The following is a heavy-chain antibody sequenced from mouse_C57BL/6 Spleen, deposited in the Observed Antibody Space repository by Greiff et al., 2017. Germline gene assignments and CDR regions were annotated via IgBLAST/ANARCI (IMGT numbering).Heavy chain of an antibody. D-gene: IGHD1-1*01. CDR1: GFNIKDDY. CDR3: TTTLFITTVVATPY. J-gene: IGHJ3*01. CDR2: IDPENGDT. Sequence: VQLQQSGAELVRPGASVKLSCTASGFNIKDDYMHWVKQRPEQGLEWIGWIDPENGDTEYASKFQGKATITADTSSNTAYLQLSSLTSEDTAVYDCTTTLFITTVVATPYWGQGTLVTVSA. V-gene: IGHV14-4*01.